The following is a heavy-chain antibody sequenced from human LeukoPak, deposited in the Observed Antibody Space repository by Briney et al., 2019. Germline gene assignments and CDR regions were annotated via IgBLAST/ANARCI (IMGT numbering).Heavy chain of an antibody. Sequence: GGTLRLSCAASGFTFSSYTMTWVRQAPGKGLEWVSGISGSGDSTHYADSVKGWFTISRDNSKNTLHLQMNSLRAEDTAVYYCAKDQTPYYWGQGTLVTVSS. CDR2: ISGSGDST. CDR3: AKDQTPYY. CDR1: GFTFSSYT. J-gene: IGHJ4*02. V-gene: IGHV3-23*01.